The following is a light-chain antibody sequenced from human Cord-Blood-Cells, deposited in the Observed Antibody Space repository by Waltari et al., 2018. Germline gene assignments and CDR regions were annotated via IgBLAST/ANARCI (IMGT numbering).Light chain of an antibody. Sequence: EIVLTQSPATLSLSPGERATLSCRASQRVSSYLAWYQQKPGQAPRHLIYDASNRATGIPARFSGSGSGTDFTLTISCLEPEDFAVYYCQQRSNWPTFGQGTKVEIK. CDR2: DAS. V-gene: IGKV3-11*01. J-gene: IGKJ1*01. CDR1: QRVSSY. CDR3: QQRSNWPT.